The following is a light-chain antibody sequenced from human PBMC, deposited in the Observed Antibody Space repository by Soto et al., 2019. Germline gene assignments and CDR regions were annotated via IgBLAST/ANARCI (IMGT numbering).Light chain of an antibody. Sequence: EIVLTQSPGTLSLSPGERATLSCRASQSVSSSYLAWYQQKPGQAPRLLIYGASSRATGIPDRFSGSGSGTEFNLTISSLQSEDFAVYYCQQYDNWPLTFGGGTKVDIK. J-gene: IGKJ4*01. CDR3: QQYDNWPLT. V-gene: IGKV3-20*01. CDR2: GAS. CDR1: QSVSSSY.